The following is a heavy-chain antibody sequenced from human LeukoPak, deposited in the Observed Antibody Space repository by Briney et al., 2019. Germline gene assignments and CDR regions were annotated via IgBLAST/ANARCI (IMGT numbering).Heavy chain of an antibody. V-gene: IGHV3-21*01. CDR1: GFTFSSYS. CDR2: ISSGGKCK. Sequence: PGGSLRLSCAASGFTFSSYSMNWVRQAPGKGLEWVSAISSGGKCKYYADSVKGRFTISRDNAKNSLYLQMNSLRAEDTAVYYCARDYFYCGGDCFIDDWGQGALVTVSS. D-gene: IGHD2-21*02. J-gene: IGHJ4*02. CDR3: ARDYFYCGGDCFIDD.